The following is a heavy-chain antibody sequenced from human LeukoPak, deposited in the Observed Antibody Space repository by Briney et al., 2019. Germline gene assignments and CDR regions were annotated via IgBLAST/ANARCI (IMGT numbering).Heavy chain of an antibody. D-gene: IGHD3-9*01. Sequence: ASVKVSCKASGYTFTGYYMHWVLQGPGQGLEWVGWINPNSGGTNYAQKFQGRVTMTRDTSISTAYMELSRLRADDTAVYYCARGHYDILTGYYSDYWGQGTLVTVSS. CDR3: ARGHYDILTGYYSDY. CDR1: GYTFTGYY. CDR2: INPNSGGT. V-gene: IGHV1-2*02. J-gene: IGHJ4*02.